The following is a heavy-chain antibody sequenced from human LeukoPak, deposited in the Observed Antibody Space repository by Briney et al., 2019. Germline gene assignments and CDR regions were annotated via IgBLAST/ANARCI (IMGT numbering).Heavy chain of an antibody. CDR3: AGEDYGGYRFDY. V-gene: IGHV4-59*01. J-gene: IGHJ4*02. CDR1: GGSITSYF. Sequence: SETLSLTCTVSGGSITSYFWSWIRQPPGKGLEWIAYISYSGSTNYNPSLKSRVIISVDASKNQFSVNLRSVTAADSAVYYCAGEDYGGYRFDYWGQGTLVTVSS. D-gene: IGHD4-23*01. CDR2: ISYSGST.